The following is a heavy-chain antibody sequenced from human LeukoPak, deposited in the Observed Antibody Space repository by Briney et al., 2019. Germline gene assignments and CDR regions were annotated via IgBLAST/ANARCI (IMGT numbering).Heavy chain of an antibody. Sequence: GSLRLSCAASGFTFSSYAMSWVRQAPGKGLEWVSAISGSGGSTYYADSVKGRFTISRDNSKNTLYLQMNSLRAEDTAVYYCAKFAAYCYDSSGYYYFDYWGQGTLVTVSS. CDR1: GFTFSSYA. CDR3: AKFAAYCYDSSGYYYFDY. V-gene: IGHV3-23*01. D-gene: IGHD3-22*01. J-gene: IGHJ4*02. CDR2: ISGSGGST.